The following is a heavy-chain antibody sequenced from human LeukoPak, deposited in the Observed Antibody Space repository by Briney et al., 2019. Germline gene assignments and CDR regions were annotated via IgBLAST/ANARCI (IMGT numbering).Heavy chain of an antibody. CDR1: GGSISSGGYY. J-gene: IGHJ4*02. V-gene: IGHV4-31*03. D-gene: IGHD1-20*01. CDR3: ARGLVTGTLFDY. CDR2: IYYSGST. Sequence: PSETLSLTCTVSGGSISSGGYYWSWIRQHPGKGLEWIGYIYYSGSTYYNPSLKSRVTISVDTSKNQFSLKLSSVTAADTAVYYCARGLVTGTLFDYWGQGTLVTDSS.